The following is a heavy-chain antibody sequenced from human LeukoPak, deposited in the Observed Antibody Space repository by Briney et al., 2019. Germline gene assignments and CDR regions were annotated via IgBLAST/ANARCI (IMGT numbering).Heavy chain of an antibody. CDR3: ARRTMPAFDP. J-gene: IGHJ5*02. CDR1: GFPFTTYS. D-gene: IGHD2-2*01. V-gene: IGHV3-23*01. Sequence: GGSLTLSCVVSGFPFTTYSTNWIRQVPGKGLEWIGGISGRGNDTYHTDSVRGVFLLSRDNSKHTVYIQKSGLRGQNTAVYWFARRTMPAFDPWGEGALVTVSS. CDR2: ISGRGNDT.